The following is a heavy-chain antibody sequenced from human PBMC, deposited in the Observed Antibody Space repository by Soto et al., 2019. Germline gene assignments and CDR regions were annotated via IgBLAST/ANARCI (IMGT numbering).Heavy chain of an antibody. D-gene: IGHD6-13*01. Sequence: SETLSLTCTVSGGSISSSSYYWGWIRQPPGKGLEWIGYIYYSGSTYFNPSLKSRVTISIDTSKNQFSLNLGSVTAADTAVYYCGRKGITAGGPFDYWGLGTLVTVSS. V-gene: IGHV4-31*03. CDR2: IYYSGST. CDR3: GRKGITAGGPFDY. J-gene: IGHJ4*02. CDR1: GGSISSSSYY.